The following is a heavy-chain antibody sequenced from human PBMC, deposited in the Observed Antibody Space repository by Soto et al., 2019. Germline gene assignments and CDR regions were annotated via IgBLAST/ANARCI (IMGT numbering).Heavy chain of an antibody. CDR3: ARGDDYGDEGDFDY. D-gene: IGHD4-17*01. Sequence: QVQLVESGGGVVQPGRSLRLSCAASGLTFSSYGMHWVRQAPGKGLEWVAVIWYDGSNKYYADSVKGRFTISKDNSKNTLYLQMNSLRAEDTAVYYCARGDDYGDEGDFDYWGQGTLVTVSS. CDR2: IWYDGSNK. J-gene: IGHJ4*02. CDR1: GLTFSSYG. V-gene: IGHV3-33*01.